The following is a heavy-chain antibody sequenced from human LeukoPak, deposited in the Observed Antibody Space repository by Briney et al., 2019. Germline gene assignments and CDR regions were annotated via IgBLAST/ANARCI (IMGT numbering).Heavy chain of an antibody. J-gene: IGHJ6*03. D-gene: IGHD5-18*01. CDR2: IRYDGSNK. CDR3: AKDMSTAKLYYYYYYYMDV. CDR1: GFTFSSYG. V-gene: IGHV3-30*02. Sequence: GGSLRLSCAASGFTFSSYGMHWVRQAPGKGLEWVAFIRYDGSNKYYADSVKGRFTISRDNSKNTLYLQMNSLRAEDTAVYYCAKDMSTAKLYYYYYYYMDVWGKGTTVTVSS.